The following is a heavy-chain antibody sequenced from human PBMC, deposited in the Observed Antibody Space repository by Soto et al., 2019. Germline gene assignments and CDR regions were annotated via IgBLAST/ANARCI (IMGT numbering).Heavy chain of an antibody. J-gene: IGHJ4*02. Sequence: HPGGSVRLSCAASGVRFEDYAMHWVRQAPGKGLEWVSGIAWNSDIIGYADSVKGRFTISRDNGKNSLYLQMNSLRAEDTAVYYCARGGSSRFDYWGQGTLVTAPQ. CDR1: GVRFEDYA. CDR2: IAWNSDII. D-gene: IGHD1-26*01. CDR3: ARGGSSRFDY. V-gene: IGHV3-9*01.